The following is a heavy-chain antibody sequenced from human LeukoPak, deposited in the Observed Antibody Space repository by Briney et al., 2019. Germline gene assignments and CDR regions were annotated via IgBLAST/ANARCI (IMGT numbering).Heavy chain of an antibody. CDR1: GGTFSSYA. J-gene: IGHJ5*02. D-gene: IGHD1-26*01. CDR3: ARKGGSYLNWFDP. CDR2: IIPIFGTA. Sequence: ASVKVSCKASGGTFSSYAISWVRQAPGQGLEWMGGIIPIFGTANYAQKFQGRVTITADESTSTAYMELSSLRSEDTAVYYCARKGGSYLNWFDPWGQGTLVTVSS. V-gene: IGHV1-69*13.